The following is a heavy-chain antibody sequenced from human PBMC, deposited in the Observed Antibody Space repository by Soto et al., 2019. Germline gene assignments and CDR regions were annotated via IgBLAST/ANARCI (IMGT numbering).Heavy chain of an antibody. CDR3: ARDLRYYDSSGYYGAVWFDP. J-gene: IGHJ5*02. CDR2: IYYSGST. Sequence: PSETLSLTCTVSGGSVSSGSYYWSWIRQPPGKGLEWIGYIYYSGSTNYNPSLKSRVTISVDTSKNQFSLKLSSVTAADTAVYYCARDLRYYDSSGYYGAVWFDPWGQGTLVTLSS. V-gene: IGHV4-61*01. D-gene: IGHD3-22*01. CDR1: GGSVSSGSYY.